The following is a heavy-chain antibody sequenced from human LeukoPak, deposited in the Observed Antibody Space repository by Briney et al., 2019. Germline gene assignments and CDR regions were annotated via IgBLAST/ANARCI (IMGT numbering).Heavy chain of an antibody. CDR3: GRDSRWAQPDY. CDR1: GFTFINYG. Sequence: GGSLRLSCAASGFTFINYGMNWVRQAPGKGPEWVSGITGSGGSTYYADSVKGRFTISRDNSKNTVYLQINSLTAEDTAVYFCGRDSRWAQPDYWGQGTLVTVSS. CDR2: ITGSGGST. J-gene: IGHJ4*02. D-gene: IGHD5-24*01. V-gene: IGHV3-23*01.